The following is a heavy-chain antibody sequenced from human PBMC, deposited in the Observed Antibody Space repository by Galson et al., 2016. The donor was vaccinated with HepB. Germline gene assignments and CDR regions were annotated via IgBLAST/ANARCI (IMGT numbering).Heavy chain of an antibody. D-gene: IGHD6-19*01. J-gene: IGHJ4*02. V-gene: IGHV4-39*01. Sequence: LSLTCTVSGGSISSSAYYWGWIRQPPGKGLEWIGTFHYSGSTFSNPSLKSRVTTSGDASKNQFYLRVTSVTAADTAVYYCARHRKSVAGNLYHFDYWGQGTLVTVSS. CDR1: GGSISSSAYY. CDR3: ARHRKSVAGNLYHFDY. CDR2: FHYSGST.